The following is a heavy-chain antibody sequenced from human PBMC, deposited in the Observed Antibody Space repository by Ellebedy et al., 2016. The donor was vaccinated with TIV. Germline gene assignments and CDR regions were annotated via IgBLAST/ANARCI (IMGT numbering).Heavy chain of an antibody. J-gene: IGHJ4*02. Sequence: AASVKVSCKLSGYTFTGHFIHWMRQAPGQGLEWMGWINPNSGDTYFALKFQDWVTMSRDTSISTAYMELSSLGSNDTAVYYCARAKRGGSYFDYWGQGTLVTVSS. CDR1: GYTFTGHF. CDR2: INPNSGDT. D-gene: IGHD1-26*01. V-gene: IGHV1-2*04. CDR3: ARAKRGGSYFDY.